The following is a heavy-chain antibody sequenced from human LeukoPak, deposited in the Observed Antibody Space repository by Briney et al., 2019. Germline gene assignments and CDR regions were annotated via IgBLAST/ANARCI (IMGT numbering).Heavy chain of an antibody. V-gene: IGHV3-7*04. CDR1: GFTFSGYW. D-gene: IGHD3-10*01. CDR2: IKQDGSEK. Sequence: GGSLRLSCAASGFTFSGYWMSWVRQAPGKGLEWVANIKQDGSEKYYVDPVKGRFTISRDNAKKSLYLQMNSLRAEDTAVYYCARTLWFGETYFDYWGQGTLVTVSS. CDR3: ARTLWFGETYFDY. J-gene: IGHJ4*02.